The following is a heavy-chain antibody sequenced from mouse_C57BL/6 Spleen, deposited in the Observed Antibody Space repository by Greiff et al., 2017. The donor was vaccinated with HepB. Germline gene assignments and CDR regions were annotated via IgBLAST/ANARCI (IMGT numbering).Heavy chain of an antibody. J-gene: IGHJ4*01. V-gene: IGHV1-64*01. CDR2: IHPNSGST. D-gene: IGHD4-1*01. CDR3: ARSTGRNYAMDY. CDR1: GYTFTSYW. Sequence: VQLQQSGAELVKPGASVKLSCKASGYTFTSYWMHWVKQRPGQGLEWIGMIHPNSGSTNYNEKFKSKATLTVDKSSSTAYMQLSSLTSEDSAVYYCARSTGRNYAMDYWGQGTSVTVSS.